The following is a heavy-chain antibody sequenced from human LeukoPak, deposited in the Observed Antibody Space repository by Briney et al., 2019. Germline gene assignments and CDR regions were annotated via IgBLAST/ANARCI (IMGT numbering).Heavy chain of an antibody. J-gene: IGHJ6*03. V-gene: IGHV1-69*05. CDR3: ARGGAEYYYYMDV. Sequence: SVTVSFKASGGTFSIYAISWVRQAPGQGLEWMGGIIPIFGTANYAQKFQGRVTITTDESTSTAYMELSSLRSEDTAVYYCARGGAEYYYYMDVWGKGTTVTVSS. D-gene: IGHD1-26*01. CDR1: GGTFSIYA. CDR2: IIPIFGTA.